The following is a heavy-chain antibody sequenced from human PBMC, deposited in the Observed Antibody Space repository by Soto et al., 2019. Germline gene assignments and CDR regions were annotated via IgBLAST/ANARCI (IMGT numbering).Heavy chain of an antibody. Sequence: QVQLVQSGAEVKEPGDSVRVSCEASGYTFSAYYIHWVRQAPGQGLEWMGWINPKFGDTTYAQDFQCRVTMTRDMSISTVYMELSRLTSDYTAIYYCARNMDYYYGPGSGNGHGVWGQGTTVTVFS. J-gene: IGHJ6*02. CDR2: INPKFGDT. D-gene: IGHD3-10*01. CDR3: ARNMDYYYGPGSGNGHGV. CDR1: GYTFSAYY. V-gene: IGHV1-2*02.